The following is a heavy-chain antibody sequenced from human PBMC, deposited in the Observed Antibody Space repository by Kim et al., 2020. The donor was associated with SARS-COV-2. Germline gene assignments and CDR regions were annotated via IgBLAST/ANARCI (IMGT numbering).Heavy chain of an antibody. CDR2: IKSKTDGGTT. CDR3: TTPGEGRGSGSPGDY. Sequence: GGSLRLSCAASGFTFSNAWMSWVRQAPGKGLEWVGRIKSKTDGGTTDYAAPVKGRFTISRDDSKNTLYLQMNSLKTEDTAVYYCTTPGEGRGSGSPGDYWGQGTLVTVSS. V-gene: IGHV3-15*01. D-gene: IGHD3-10*01. CDR1: GFTFSNAW. J-gene: IGHJ4*02.